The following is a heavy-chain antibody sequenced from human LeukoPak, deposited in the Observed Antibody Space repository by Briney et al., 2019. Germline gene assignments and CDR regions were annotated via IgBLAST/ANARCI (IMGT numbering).Heavy chain of an antibody. D-gene: IGHD5-24*01. CDR1: GFTFSSYS. V-gene: IGHV3-48*01. CDR2: ISSSSSTI. CDR3: ARKIGRDGYNTGYYYYMDV. J-gene: IGHJ6*03. Sequence: PGGSLRLSCAASGFTFSSYSMNWVRQAPGKGPEWVSYISSSSSTIYYADSVKGRFTISRDNAKNSLYLQMNSLRAEDTAVYYCARKIGRDGYNTGYYYYMDVWGKGTTVTVSS.